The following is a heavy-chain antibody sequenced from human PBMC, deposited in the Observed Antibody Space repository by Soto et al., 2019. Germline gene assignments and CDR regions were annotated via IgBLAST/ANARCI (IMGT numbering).Heavy chain of an antibody. CDR2: IMPIFRTP. J-gene: IGHJ6*02. CDR3: ARDTDPQQLGGNYYYVLDV. Sequence: QVQLEQSGAEVKKPGSSVKVSCKASGGTFSTSAISWVRQAPGQGLEWMGGIMPIFRTPDYAQKFQGRVTISADESTSTAYMELSLLRSDDTAVYYCARDTDPQQLGGNYYYVLDVWGQGTTVTVSS. CDR1: GGTFSTSA. D-gene: IGHD3-3*02. V-gene: IGHV1-69*13.